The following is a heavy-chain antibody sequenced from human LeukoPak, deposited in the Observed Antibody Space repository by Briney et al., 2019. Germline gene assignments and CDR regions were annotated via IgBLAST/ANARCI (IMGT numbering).Heavy chain of an antibody. CDR2: IRYDGSNK. Sequence: PGGSLRLSCAASGFTFSSYGMHWVRQAPGRGLEWVAFIRYDGSNKYYADSVKGRFTISRDNSKNTLYLQMNSLRAEDTAVYYCAPYPVAGLAYWGQGTLVTVSS. D-gene: IGHD6-19*01. CDR1: GFTFSSYG. CDR3: APYPVAGLAY. J-gene: IGHJ4*02. V-gene: IGHV3-30*02.